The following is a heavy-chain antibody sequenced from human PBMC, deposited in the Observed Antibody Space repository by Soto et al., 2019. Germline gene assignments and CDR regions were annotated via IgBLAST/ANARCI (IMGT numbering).Heavy chain of an antibody. J-gene: IGHJ4*02. Sequence: GASVKVSCKVSENTLTGLPMHWVRQAPGKGLEWMGSLDLEEGERIVAQRFQGRVTMSEDTSTDTAYMELSSLKSDDTAAYFCAAGVTTFDYWGQGTLVTVSS. CDR1: ENTLTGLP. V-gene: IGHV1-24*01. CDR3: AAGVTTFDY. D-gene: IGHD4-17*01. CDR2: LDLEEGER.